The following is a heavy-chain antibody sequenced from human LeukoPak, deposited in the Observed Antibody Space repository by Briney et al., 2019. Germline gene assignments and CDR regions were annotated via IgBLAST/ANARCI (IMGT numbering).Heavy chain of an antibody. CDR2: IYTSGST. CDR3: ARAISYDSSGYYYYYYYMDV. D-gene: IGHD3-22*01. V-gene: IGHV4-61*02. CDR1: GGSISSGSYY. J-gene: IGHJ6*03. Sequence: PSQTLSLTCTVSGGSISSGSYYWSWIRQPAGKGLEWIGRIYTSGSTNYNPTLKSRVTISVDTSKNQFSLKLSSVTAADTAVYYCARAISYDSSGYYYYYYYMDVWGKGTTVTISS.